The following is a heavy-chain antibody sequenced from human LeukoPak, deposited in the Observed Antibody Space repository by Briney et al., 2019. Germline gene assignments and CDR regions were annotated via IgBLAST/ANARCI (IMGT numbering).Heavy chain of an antibody. CDR2: ISGSGTST. Sequence: GGSLRLSCAAIGFTFSSYAMSWVRQAPGKGLEWVSAISGSGTSTYYADSVKGRFSISRDNSKDTLFLQVNSLRAEDTAVYYCARRTTIARYYFDYWGQGTLVSVSS. J-gene: IGHJ4*02. V-gene: IGHV3-23*01. D-gene: IGHD4-11*01. CDR3: ARRTTIARYYFDY. CDR1: GFTFSSYA.